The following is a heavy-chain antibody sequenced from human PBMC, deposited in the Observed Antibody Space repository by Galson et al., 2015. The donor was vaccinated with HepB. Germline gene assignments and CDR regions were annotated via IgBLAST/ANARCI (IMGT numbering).Heavy chain of an antibody. Sequence: SLRLSCAVSGFTFRSYGMQWVRQAPGKGLEWVAVIWNDGSERHYGDSVKGRFTISRDDSKNMVYLQMNSVRGEDTAMYYCARDRSEYYFDYWGQGTLVTVSS. V-gene: IGHV3-33*01. J-gene: IGHJ4*02. CDR2: IWNDGSER. CDR3: ARDRSEYYFDY. CDR1: GFTFRSYG. D-gene: IGHD2-15*01.